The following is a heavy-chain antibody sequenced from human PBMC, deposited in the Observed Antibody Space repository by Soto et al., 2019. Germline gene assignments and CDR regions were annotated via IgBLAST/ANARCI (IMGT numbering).Heavy chain of an antibody. Sequence: GGSLRLSCAASGFTFSSFATSWVRQAPGKGLEWVSAISGTGGSTFYADSVQGRFTISRDNSKNTVYLQMNSLRVEDTAIYYCAKGIEGPWDYYYGTDVWGQGTTVTVSS. CDR1: GFTFSSFA. CDR2: ISGTGGST. V-gene: IGHV3-23*01. D-gene: IGHD3-16*02. CDR3: AKGIEGPWDYYYGTDV. J-gene: IGHJ6*02.